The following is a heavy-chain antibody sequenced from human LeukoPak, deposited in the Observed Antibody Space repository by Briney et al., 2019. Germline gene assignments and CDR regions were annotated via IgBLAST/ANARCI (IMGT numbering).Heavy chain of an antibody. D-gene: IGHD6-19*01. J-gene: IGHJ6*02. CDR3: AGGIAVAGYYYYYGMDV. V-gene: IGHV1-8*02. CDR2: MNPNSGNT. Sequence: ASVKVSCKASGGTFSSYAISWVRQAPGQGLEWMGWMNPNSGNTGYAQKFQGRVTMTRNTSISTAYMELSSLRSEDTAVYYCAGGIAVAGYYYYYGMDVWGQGTTVTVSS. CDR1: GGTFSSYA.